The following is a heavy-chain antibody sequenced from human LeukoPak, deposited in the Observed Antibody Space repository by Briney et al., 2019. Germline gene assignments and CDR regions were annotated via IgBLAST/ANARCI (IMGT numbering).Heavy chain of an antibody. J-gene: IGHJ4*02. CDR2: ISRSGSTL. D-gene: IGHD3-22*01. CDR3: TMFDYYDTSGYPDY. Sequence: PGGSLRLSCAASGFNFDNNEMNWVRQAPGKGLEWVSYISRSGSTLFYADSVKGRFTISRDNAKKSLYLQMNSLRAEDTAVYYCTMFDYYDTSGYPDYWGQGTLVTVSS. CDR1: GFNFDNNE. V-gene: IGHV3-48*03.